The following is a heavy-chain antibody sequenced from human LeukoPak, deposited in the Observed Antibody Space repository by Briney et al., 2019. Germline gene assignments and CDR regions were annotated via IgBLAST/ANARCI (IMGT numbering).Heavy chain of an antibody. D-gene: IGHD6-13*01. V-gene: IGHV3-48*02. Sequence: GGSLRLSCAASGFTFTSYTMNWVRQAPGKGLEWISYIRTSGGVVSYTDSVRGRFTISTDSAKNSLYLQMNSLRDDDTAVYYCVRANNSSWHNWGQGTLVTVSA. CDR2: IRTSGGVV. CDR1: GFTFTSYT. CDR3: VRANNSSWHN. J-gene: IGHJ4*02.